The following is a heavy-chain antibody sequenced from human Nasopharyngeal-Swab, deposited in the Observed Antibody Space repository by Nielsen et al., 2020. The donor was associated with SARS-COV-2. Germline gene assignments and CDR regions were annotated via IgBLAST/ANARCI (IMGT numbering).Heavy chain of an antibody. J-gene: IGHJ4*02. CDR1: GFTFDDYA. CDR3: AREVTVAGLILDY. Sequence: SLKISCAASGFTFDDYAMYWVRQAPGKGLEWVSGISWNSDSIGYADSVKGRFTISRDNAKNSLYLQMNSLRPEDTALYYCAREVTVAGLILDYWGQGTLVTVSS. CDR2: ISWNSDSI. D-gene: IGHD6-19*01. V-gene: IGHV3-9*01.